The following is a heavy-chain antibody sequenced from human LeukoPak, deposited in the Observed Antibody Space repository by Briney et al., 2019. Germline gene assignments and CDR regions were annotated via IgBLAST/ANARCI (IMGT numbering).Heavy chain of an antibody. CDR1: GFTFSSYG. D-gene: IGHD7-27*01. V-gene: IGHV3-30*03. CDR2: ISYDGSNK. J-gene: IGHJ4*02. CDR3: ATDHNWGRLGY. Sequence: GGSLRLSCAASGFTFSSYGMHWVRQAPGKGLEWVAVISYDGSNKYYADSVKGRFTISRDNSKNTLYLQMNSLRAEDTAVYYCATDHNWGRLGYWGQGTLVTVSS.